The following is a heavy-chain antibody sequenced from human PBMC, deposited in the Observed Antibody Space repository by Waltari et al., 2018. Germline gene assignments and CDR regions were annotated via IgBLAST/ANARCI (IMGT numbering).Heavy chain of an antibody. CDR2: AYRRSEWSY. CDR3: ASGRHSAFDF. Sequence: QVQLQQSGPGLVKSSPTLSLPCAISGDSFSRNGAAWNWIRQSPSRGLEWLGRAYRRSEWSYEYAVSVKSRVIISVDMSKNQFALQLNSVTPEDTAVYYCASGRHSAFDFWGQGTKVAVS. J-gene: IGHJ3*01. D-gene: IGHD1-26*01. CDR1: GDSFSRNGAA. V-gene: IGHV6-1*01.